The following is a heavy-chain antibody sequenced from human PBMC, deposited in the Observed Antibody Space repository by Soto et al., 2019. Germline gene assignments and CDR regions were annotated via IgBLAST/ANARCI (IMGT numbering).Heavy chain of an antibody. CDR2: IHHTGST. V-gene: IGHV4-59*01. Sequence: SETLSLTCTVSGGSISNYYWSWVRQPPGKGLEWIGYIHHTGSTNYNPSLLSQVTISVDTSNNKFSLKLTSVSAADTAVYYCARAHYYRSDIYSRPYYCYYAMDVWGQGTTVT. CDR3: ARAHYYRSDIYSRPYYCYYAMDV. D-gene: IGHD3-10*01. CDR1: GGSISNYY. J-gene: IGHJ6*02.